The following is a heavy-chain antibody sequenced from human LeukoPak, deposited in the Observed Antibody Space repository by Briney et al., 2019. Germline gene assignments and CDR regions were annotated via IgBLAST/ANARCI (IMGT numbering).Heavy chain of an antibody. CDR1: GYTFTAHY. Sequence: SVKVSCKTSGYTFTAHYLHWVRQAPGQGLEWMGWINTKTGGTNYAQKFQGRVTMTRDTSVTTAYVELSRVRYDDTAVYYCARDIFSYGSGSYYMPGTYDYWGQGTLVTVSS. V-gene: IGHV1-2*02. CDR2: INTKTGGT. J-gene: IGHJ4*02. D-gene: IGHD3-10*01. CDR3: ARDIFSYGSGSYYMPGTYDY.